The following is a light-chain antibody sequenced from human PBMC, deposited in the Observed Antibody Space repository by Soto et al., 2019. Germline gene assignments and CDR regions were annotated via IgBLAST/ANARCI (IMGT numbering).Light chain of an antibody. CDR2: SNN. CDR1: SSNIGSNT. V-gene: IGLV1-44*01. CDR3: AAWDDSLNGFWV. Sequence: QSVLTQPPSASETPGQRVTISCSGSSSNIGSNTVNWYQQLPGTAPKLLIYSNNQRPSGVPDRFSGSKSGTSASLAISGLQSEDEADYYCAAWDDSLNGFWVFGGGTKVTVL. J-gene: IGLJ3*02.